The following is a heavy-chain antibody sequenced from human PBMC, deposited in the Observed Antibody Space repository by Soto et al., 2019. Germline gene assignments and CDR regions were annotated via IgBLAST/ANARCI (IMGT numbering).Heavy chain of an antibody. CDR3: AKPRFLEWLSLVS. D-gene: IGHD3-3*01. Sequence: PGGSLRLSCAASGFTFSSYGMHWVRQAPGKGLEWVAVISYDGSNKYYADSVKGRFTISRENSKNTLYLQMNSLRAEDTAVYYCAKPRFLEWLSLVSGGQGTLVTVS. V-gene: IGHV3-30*18. CDR1: GFTFSSYG. J-gene: IGHJ4*02. CDR2: ISYDGSNK.